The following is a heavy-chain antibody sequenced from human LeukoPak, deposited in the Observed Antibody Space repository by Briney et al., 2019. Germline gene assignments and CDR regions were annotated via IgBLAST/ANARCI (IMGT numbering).Heavy chain of an antibody. D-gene: IGHD6-13*01. CDR3: AREPGIAATGKWFYFDY. J-gene: IGHJ4*02. V-gene: IGHV1-58*01. Sequence: GASVKVSCKASGFSYSTSVVQWVRQARGQRLEWIGWIVVGNGRTNYAQKFQERVTITRDTSASTAYMELSSLRSEDTAVYYCAREPGIAATGKWFYFDYWGQGTLVTVSS. CDR2: IVVGNGRT. CDR1: GFSYSTSV.